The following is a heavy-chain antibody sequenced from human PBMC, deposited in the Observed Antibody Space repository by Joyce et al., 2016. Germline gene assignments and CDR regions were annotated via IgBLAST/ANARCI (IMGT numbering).Heavy chain of an antibody. CDR1: GFSFRQFS. V-gene: IGHV3-30-3*01. J-gene: IGHJ5*02. CDR3: ARGTTVTRMGNWFDP. D-gene: IGHD4-17*01. Sequence: QVQLVESGGGVGQPGRSLTLSCAASGFSFRQFSMVWIRQAPGKGLEWAAVISSDGSNKYYADSAKGRFIISRDNSKNTLNLRMTGLRSDDTGVYYCARGTTVTRMGNWFDPWGQGTLVTVSS. CDR2: ISSDGSNK.